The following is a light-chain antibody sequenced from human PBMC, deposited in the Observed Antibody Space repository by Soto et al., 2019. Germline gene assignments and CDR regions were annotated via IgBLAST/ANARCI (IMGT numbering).Light chain of an antibody. J-gene: IGKJ4*01. CDR2: GAS. V-gene: IGKV3-15*01. CDR1: QSVFSN. Sequence: EIVMTQSPATLSVSPGERATLSCRASQSVFSNLAWYQQKPGQAPRLLIYGASTRATGIPDRFSGSGSGTEFTLTISSMQSEDFAVYYCQQYNNCPPVTFGGGTKVEIK. CDR3: QQYNNCPPVT.